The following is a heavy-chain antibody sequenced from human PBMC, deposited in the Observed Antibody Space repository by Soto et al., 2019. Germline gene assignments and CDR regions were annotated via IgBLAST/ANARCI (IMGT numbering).Heavy chain of an antibody. CDR3: ARDLVDTDRYYYYCYGMDV. V-gene: IGHV3-21*01. D-gene: IGHD5-18*01. CDR1: GFTFSSYS. CDR2: ISSSSSYI. Sequence: GGSLRLSCAASGFTFSSYSMNWVRQAPGKGLEWVSSISSSSSYIYYADSVKGRFTISRDNAKNSLYLQMNSLRAEDTSVYYCARDLVDTDRYYYYCYGMDVWGQGTTVTVSS. J-gene: IGHJ6*02.